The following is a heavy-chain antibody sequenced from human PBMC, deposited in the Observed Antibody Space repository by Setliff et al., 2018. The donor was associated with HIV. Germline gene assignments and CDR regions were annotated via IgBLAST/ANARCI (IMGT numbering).Heavy chain of an antibody. CDR1: GDTFTSYV. CDR3: ARGSFFGDYGNYYYYALDV. CDR2: IVLMSNTA. J-gene: IGHJ6*02. V-gene: IGHV1-69*06. Sequence: SVKVSCKASGDTFTSYVISWVRQAPGQGLEWMGGIVLMSNTADYAPKFQGRVTITADKSTSTAYMELSSLRSEDTAVYYCARGSFFGDYGNYYYYALDVWGQGTTVTVSS. D-gene: IGHD4-17*01.